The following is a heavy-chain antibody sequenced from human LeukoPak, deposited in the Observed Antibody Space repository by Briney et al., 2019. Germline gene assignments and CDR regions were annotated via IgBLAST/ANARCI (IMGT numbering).Heavy chain of an antibody. CDR3: AKNVVVKRYFDY. J-gene: IGHJ4*02. Sequence: GGSLILSCAASGFTFSNHAMSWVRQAPGKGLQWVSVISGSGRTTEYADSVKSRFTISRDNSKNTLSLQMNSLRVEDTAIYYCAKNVVVKRYFDYWGQGTLITVSS. D-gene: IGHD2-15*01. CDR2: ISGSGRTT. CDR1: GFTFSNHA. V-gene: IGHV3-23*01.